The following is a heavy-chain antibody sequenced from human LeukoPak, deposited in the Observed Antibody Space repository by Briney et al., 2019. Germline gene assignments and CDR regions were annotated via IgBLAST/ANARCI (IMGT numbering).Heavy chain of an antibody. V-gene: IGHV4-34*01. D-gene: IGHD5-18*01. CDR2: INHSGST. J-gene: IGHJ4*02. CDR1: GGSFSGYY. Sequence: SETLSLTCAVYGGSFSGYYWSWIRQPPGKGLEWIGEINHSGSTNYNPSLKSRVTISVDTSKNQFSLKLSSVTAADTAVYYCARHGYSYGYVYFDYWGQGTLVTVSS. CDR3: ARHGYSYGYVYFDY.